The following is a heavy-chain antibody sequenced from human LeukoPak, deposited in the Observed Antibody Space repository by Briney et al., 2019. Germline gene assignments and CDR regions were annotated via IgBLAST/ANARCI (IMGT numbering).Heavy chain of an antibody. V-gene: IGHV4-30-4*08. CDR2: IYYSGST. CDR3: ARVPPYDFWSGYFDY. CDR1: GGSISSGDYY. Sequence: PSQTLSLTXTVSGGSISSGDYYWSWISQPPGKGLEWIGYIYYSGSTYYNPSLKSRVTISVDTSKNQFSLKLSSVTAADTAVYYCARVPPYDFWSGYFDYWGQGTLVTVSS. J-gene: IGHJ4*02. D-gene: IGHD3-3*01.